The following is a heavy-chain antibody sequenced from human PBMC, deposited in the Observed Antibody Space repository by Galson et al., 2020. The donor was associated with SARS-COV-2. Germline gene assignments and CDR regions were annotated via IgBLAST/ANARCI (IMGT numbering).Heavy chain of an antibody. Sequence: GGSLRLSCSASGFTFNDYAMHWVRQAPGKGLQYVSALSPTGGTSFYADSVTGRFTMSRDNSKNTFYLQMTGLRVKDTGFYYCLAYSSTRHNYWGQGTLVTVSS. V-gene: IGHV3-64D*09. CDR3: LAYSSTRHNY. J-gene: IGHJ4*02. D-gene: IGHD2-2*01. CDR2: LSPTGGTS. CDR1: GFTFNDYA.